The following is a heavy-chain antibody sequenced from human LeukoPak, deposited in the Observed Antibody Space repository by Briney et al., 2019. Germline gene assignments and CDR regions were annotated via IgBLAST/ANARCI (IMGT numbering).Heavy chain of an antibody. CDR2: FXPADGEP. CDR3: ATEVVGYGDVHYFDS. J-gene: IGHJ4*02. V-gene: IGHV1-24*01. Sequence: GASVKVSCKISGYTLTEVSMHWVRQAPGKGLEWMGXFXPADGEPIYAQKFQGRVAMSEDTSTDTAYMDLSSLRSEDTAVYYCATEVVGYGDVHYFDSWGQGTLVTVSS. D-gene: IGHD4-17*01. CDR1: GYTLTEVS.